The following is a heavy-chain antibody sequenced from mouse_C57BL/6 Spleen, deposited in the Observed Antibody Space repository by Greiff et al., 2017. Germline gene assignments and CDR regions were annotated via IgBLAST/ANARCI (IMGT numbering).Heavy chain of an antibody. CDR2: ISGGGGNT. D-gene: IGHD1-1*01. J-gene: IGHJ4*01. CDR3: ARHYYGSSLYAMDY. Sequence: EVQRVESGGGLVKPGGSLKLSCAASGFTFSSYTMSWVRQTPEKRLEWVATISGGGGNTYYPDSVKGRFTISRDNAKNTLYLQMSSLRSEDTALYYCARHYYGSSLYAMDYWGQGTSVTVSS. V-gene: IGHV5-9*01. CDR1: GFTFSSYT.